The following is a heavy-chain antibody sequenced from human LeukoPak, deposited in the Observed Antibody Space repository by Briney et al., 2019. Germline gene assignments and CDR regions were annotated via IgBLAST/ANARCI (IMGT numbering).Heavy chain of an antibody. Sequence: GGSLRLSCAASGFTFSSYAMSWVRQAPGKGLEWVSAISGSGGSTYYADSVKGRFTISRDNSKNTLYLQMNSLRAEDTAVYYCARVWYSSSSVWFDPWGQGTLVTVSS. J-gene: IGHJ5*02. CDR2: ISGSGGST. D-gene: IGHD6-6*01. CDR1: GFTFSSYA. V-gene: IGHV3-23*01. CDR3: ARVWYSSSSVWFDP.